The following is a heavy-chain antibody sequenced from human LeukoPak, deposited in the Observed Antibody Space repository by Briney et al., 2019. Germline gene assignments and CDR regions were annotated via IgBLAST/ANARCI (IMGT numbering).Heavy chain of an antibody. Sequence: ASVKVSCKASGYTFTSYYMHWVRQAPGQGLEWMGWINPNSGGTNYAQKFQGRVTMTRDTSISTAYMELSRLRSDDTAVYYCARAWLRLNPYFDYWGQGTLVTVSS. J-gene: IGHJ4*02. CDR1: GYTFTSYY. CDR3: ARAWLRLNPYFDY. V-gene: IGHV1-2*02. D-gene: IGHD5-12*01. CDR2: INPNSGGT.